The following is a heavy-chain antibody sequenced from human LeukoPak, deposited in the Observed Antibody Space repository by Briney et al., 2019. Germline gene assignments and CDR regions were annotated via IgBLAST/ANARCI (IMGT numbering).Heavy chain of an antibody. CDR1: GFTYSSYG. Sequence: GGSLRLXCAASGFTYSSYGMHWVRQAPGKGLEWVAFIRYDGSNKYYADSVKGRFTISRDNSKNTLYLQMNSLRAEDTAVYYCAGLRPEDYWGQGTLVTVSS. D-gene: IGHD5-18*01. CDR2: IRYDGSNK. J-gene: IGHJ4*02. CDR3: AGLRPEDY. V-gene: IGHV3-30*02.